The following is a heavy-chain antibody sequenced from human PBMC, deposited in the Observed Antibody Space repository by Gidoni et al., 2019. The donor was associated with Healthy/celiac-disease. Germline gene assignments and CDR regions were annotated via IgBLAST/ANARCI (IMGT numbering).Heavy chain of an antibody. CDR3: ARGIAAAGTKGYYGMDV. D-gene: IGHD6-13*01. J-gene: IGHJ6*02. Sequence: QVQLVQSGAEVKKPGSSVKDSCKASGGTFSSYAISWVRQAPGQGLEWMGGIIPIFGTANYAQKFQGRVTITADESTSTAYMELSSLRSEDTAVYYCARGIAAAGTKGYYGMDVWGQGTTVTVSS. CDR2: IIPIFGTA. V-gene: IGHV1-69*01. CDR1: GGTFSSYA.